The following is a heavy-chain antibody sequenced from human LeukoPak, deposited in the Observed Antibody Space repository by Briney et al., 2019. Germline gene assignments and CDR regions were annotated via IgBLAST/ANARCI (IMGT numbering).Heavy chain of an antibody. V-gene: IGHV4-39*01. D-gene: IGHD6-19*01. CDR2: IYYSGST. Sequence: WIRQPPGKGLEWIGSIYYSGSTYYNPSLKSRVTISVDTSKNQFSLKLSSVTAADTAVYYCARQGYSSGWYRSLRYDYYYGMDVWGQGTTVTVSS. CDR3: ARQGYSSGWYRSLRYDYYYGMDV. J-gene: IGHJ6*02.